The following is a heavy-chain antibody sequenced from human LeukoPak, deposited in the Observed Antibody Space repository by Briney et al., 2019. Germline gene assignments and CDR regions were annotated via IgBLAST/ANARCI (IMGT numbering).Heavy chain of an antibody. D-gene: IGHD3-10*02. V-gene: IGHV1-2*02. CDR2: VNPSSGGT. Sequence: APMKVSCQASGFTFTPPYIHSGRQGPGQGVELVGLVNPSSGGTNYAQKFQGRVAMTRDTSTGTAYMELSRLRSDDTAMYYCARDVLTTFGYFSAADDFWGQGTLVTVSS. CDR3: ARDVLTTFGYFSAADDF. CDR1: GFTFTPPY. J-gene: IGHJ4*02.